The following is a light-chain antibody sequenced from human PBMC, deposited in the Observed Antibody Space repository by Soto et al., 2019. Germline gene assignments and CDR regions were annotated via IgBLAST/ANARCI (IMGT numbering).Light chain of an antibody. CDR3: QQRSNWPIT. J-gene: IGKJ5*01. CDR2: GAS. Sequence: EIVMAKTQDTLSVSPGERATLSCRASQSVSSNLAWYQQKPGQAPRLLIYGASTRATGIPARFSGSGSGTDFTLTISSLEPEDFAVYYCQQRSNWPITFGQGTRLEIK. CDR1: QSVSSN. V-gene: IGKV3-11*01.